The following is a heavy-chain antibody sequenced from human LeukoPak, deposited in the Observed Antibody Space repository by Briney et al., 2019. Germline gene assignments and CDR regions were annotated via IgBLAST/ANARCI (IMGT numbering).Heavy chain of an antibody. Sequence: GGSLRLSCAASGFTVSSNYMSWVRQAPGKGLEWVSVIYSGGSTYYADSVKGRFTISRDSSKNTLYLQMNNLRAEDTAVYYCAKGFVEGYDLSWFDPWGQGTLVTVSS. D-gene: IGHD5-12*01. CDR3: AKGFVEGYDLSWFDP. CDR2: IYSGGST. CDR1: GFTVSSNY. V-gene: IGHV3-53*01. J-gene: IGHJ5*02.